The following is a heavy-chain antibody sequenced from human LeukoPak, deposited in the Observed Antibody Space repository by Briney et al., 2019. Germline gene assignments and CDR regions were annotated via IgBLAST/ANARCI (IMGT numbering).Heavy chain of an antibody. V-gene: IGHV4-34*01. J-gene: IGHJ5*02. CDR1: GGSFSGYY. D-gene: IGHD3-10*01. CDR2: INHSGST. CDR3: ARAYYYGSGSSNWFDP. Sequence: KPSETLSLTCAVYGGSFSGYYWSWIRQPPGKGLEWIGEINHSGSTNYNPSLKSRVTISVDTSKNQFSLKLSSVTAADTAVYYCARAYYYGSGSSNWFDPWGQGTLVTVSS.